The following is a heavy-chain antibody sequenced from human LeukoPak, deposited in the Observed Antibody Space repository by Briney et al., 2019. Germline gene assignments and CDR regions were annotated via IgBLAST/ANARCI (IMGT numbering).Heavy chain of an antibody. CDR3: ARGYSSTWYPTNWFDP. CDR2: IGTAGDT. Sequence: GGSLRLSCAASGFTFSSYDMHWVRQATGKGLEWVSAIGTAGDTYYSGSVKGRFTISRENAKNSLYLQMNSLRAEDTAVYYCARGYSSTWYPTNWFDPWGQGTLVTVSS. CDR1: GFTFSSYD. V-gene: IGHV3-13*01. J-gene: IGHJ5*02. D-gene: IGHD6-13*01.